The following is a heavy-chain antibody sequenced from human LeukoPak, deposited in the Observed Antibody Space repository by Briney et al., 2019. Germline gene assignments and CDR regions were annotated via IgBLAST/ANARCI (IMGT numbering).Heavy chain of an antibody. Sequence: GASVKVSCKASGYTFTGYYMHWVRQAPGQGLEWMGWINPNSGGTNYAQKFQGRVTMTRDTSISTAYMELGRLRSDDTAVYYCARDFLGYCSSTSCPAPMDVWGKGTTVTVSS. D-gene: IGHD2-2*01. CDR3: ARDFLGYCSSTSCPAPMDV. CDR1: GYTFTGYY. V-gene: IGHV1-2*02. CDR2: INPNSGGT. J-gene: IGHJ6*03.